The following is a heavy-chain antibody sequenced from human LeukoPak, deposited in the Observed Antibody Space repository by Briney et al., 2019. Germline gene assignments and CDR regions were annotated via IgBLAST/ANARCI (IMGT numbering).Heavy chain of an antibody. J-gene: IGHJ4*02. D-gene: IGHD6-19*01. CDR1: GFTFSSYV. V-gene: IGHV3-30-3*01. CDR2: ISNDGSSK. Sequence: GRSLRLSCAASGFTFSSYVMHWVRQAPGKGLGWVALISNDGSSKYYADSVKGRFTISRDNSKNTLYLQMSSLRTEDTAVYYCARGGSDWYNGDYWGQGTLVTVSS. CDR3: ARGGSDWYNGDY.